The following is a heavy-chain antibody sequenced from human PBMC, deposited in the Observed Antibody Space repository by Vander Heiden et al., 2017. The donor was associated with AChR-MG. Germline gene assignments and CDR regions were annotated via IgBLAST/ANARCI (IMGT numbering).Heavy chain of an antibody. CDR3: AKPKGGMTTVTTVDY. Sequence: EVQLLASGGALVQPGGSLRLSCAASGFIFSSYAMHWVRRAPGKGLQWVSSISSSGDSTFYADSVKGRFTISRDNSKNTLSLQINNLRAEDTAVYYCAKPKGGMTTVTTVDYWGQGTLVTVSS. D-gene: IGHD4-17*01. CDR2: ISSSGDST. V-gene: IGHV3-23*01. J-gene: IGHJ4*02. CDR1: GFIFSSYA.